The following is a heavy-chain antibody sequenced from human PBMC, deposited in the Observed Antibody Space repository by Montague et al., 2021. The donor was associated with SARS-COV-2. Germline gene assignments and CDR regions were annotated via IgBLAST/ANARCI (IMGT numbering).Heavy chain of an antibody. J-gene: IGHJ2*01. CDR2: SRYGGTS. V-gene: IGHV4-39*01. Sequence: SETLSLTCTVSSGSISNDIYYWGWIRQPPGKGPEWFGGSRYGGTSXYXXSLKSRVTISIDTSKNQCSLKMTAVTAADTAVYFCARQDIQLRFDLWGRGTLVTVSS. CDR3: ARQDIQLRFDL. CDR1: SGSISNDIYY. D-gene: IGHD1-1*01.